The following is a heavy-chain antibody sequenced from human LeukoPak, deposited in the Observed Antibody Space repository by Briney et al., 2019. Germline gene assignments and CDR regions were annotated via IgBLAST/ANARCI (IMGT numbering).Heavy chain of an antibody. Sequence: PSQTLSLTCTVSGGSISSGGYYWSWIRQHPEKGLEWIGYLYSVGSTYYNPSLKSRVTISVDTSKNQVSLKMTSVTAADTAVYYCARDSSGDYWYFGLWGCGTLVTVSS. J-gene: IGHJ2*01. V-gene: IGHV4-31*03. CDR2: LYSVGST. CDR1: GGSISSGGYY. D-gene: IGHD4-17*01. CDR3: ARDSSGDYWYFGL.